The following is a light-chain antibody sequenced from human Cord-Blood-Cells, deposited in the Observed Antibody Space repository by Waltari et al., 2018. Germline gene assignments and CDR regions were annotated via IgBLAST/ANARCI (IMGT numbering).Light chain of an antibody. CDR3: GTWDSSLSAVV. V-gene: IGLV1-51*01. J-gene: IGLJ2*01. CDR1: SSNIGNNY. CDR2: DNN. Sequence: QSVLTQPPSVSAAPGQKVTIPCSGSSSNIGNNYVSWYQQLPGTAPKLPIYDNNKRPSGIPGRFSGSKSGTSATLGITGLQTGDEADYYCGTWDSSLSAVVFGGGTKLTVL.